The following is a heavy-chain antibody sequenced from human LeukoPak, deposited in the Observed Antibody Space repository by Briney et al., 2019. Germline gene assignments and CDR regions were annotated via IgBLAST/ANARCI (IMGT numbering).Heavy chain of an antibody. CDR3: ARDLRRDTSGWNSQAVLDY. V-gene: IGHV1-69*05. CDR2: IIPIFGTA. D-gene: IGHD6-19*01. Sequence: ASVKVSCKASGGTFSNYAISWVRQAPGQGLEWMGGIIPIFGTANYAQKFQGRVTMTRNTSISTAYMELRSLRSDDTAVYYCARDLRRDTSGWNSQAVLDYWGQGTLVTVSS. J-gene: IGHJ4*02. CDR1: GGTFSNYA.